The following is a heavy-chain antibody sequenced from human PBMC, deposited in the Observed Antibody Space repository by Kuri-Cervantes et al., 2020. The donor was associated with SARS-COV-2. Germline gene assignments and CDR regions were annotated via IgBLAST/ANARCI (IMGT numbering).Heavy chain of an antibody. CDR1: GGSISSYY. J-gene: IGHJ4*02. CDR3: ARDRSSSGYSDY. CDR2: IYYSGST. Sequence: SETLSLTCTVSGGSISSYYWSWIRQPPGKGLEWIGYIYYSGSTNYNPSLKSRVTISVDTSKNQFSLKLSSVTAADTAVYYCARDRSSSGYSDYWGRGTLVTVSS. D-gene: IGHD3-22*01. V-gene: IGHV4-59*01.